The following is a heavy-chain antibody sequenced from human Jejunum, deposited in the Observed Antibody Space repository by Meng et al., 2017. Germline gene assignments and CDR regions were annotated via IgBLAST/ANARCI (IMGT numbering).Heavy chain of an antibody. Sequence: QVQLVQSGAEVKRPGASVKVSCKAPGYTFNNYPMHWVRQAPGQRLEWMGRITAGNGNTKYSQKFQGRITISRDTSASTAYMELRSLRSEDMAFYYCAREDDYRNYFDYWGQGTLVTVSS. V-gene: IGHV1-3*01. CDR2: ITAGNGNT. CDR1: GYTFNNYP. J-gene: IGHJ4*02. D-gene: IGHD4-11*01. CDR3: AREDDYRNYFDY.